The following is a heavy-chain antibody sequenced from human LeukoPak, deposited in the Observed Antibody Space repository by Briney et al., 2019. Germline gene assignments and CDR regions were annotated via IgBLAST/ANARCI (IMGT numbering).Heavy chain of an antibody. V-gene: IGHV3-23*01. D-gene: IGHD3-10*01. J-gene: IGHJ4*02. CDR3: AKAAYPEWFGELVCYFDY. Sequence: PGGSLRLSCAASGFTFSSYAMSWVRQAPWKGLEWVSAISGSGGSTYYADSVKGRFTISRDNSKNTLYLQMNSLRAEDTAVYYCAKAAYPEWFGELVCYFDYWGQGTLVTVSS. CDR1: GFTFSSYA. CDR2: ISGSGGST.